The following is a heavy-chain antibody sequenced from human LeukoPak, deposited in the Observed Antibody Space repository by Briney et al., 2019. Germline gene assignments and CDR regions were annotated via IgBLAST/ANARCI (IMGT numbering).Heavy chain of an antibody. J-gene: IGHJ6*02. CDR1: GFTFSSYA. V-gene: IGHV3-30-3*01. CDR3: ARGGDIGYGMDV. CDR2: ISYDGSNK. D-gene: IGHD5-12*01. Sequence: GGSLRLSCAASGFTFSSYAMSRVRQAPGKGLEWVAVISYDGSNKYYADSVKGRFTISRDNSKNTLYLQMNSLRAEDTAVYYCARGGDIGYGMDVWGQGTTVTVSS.